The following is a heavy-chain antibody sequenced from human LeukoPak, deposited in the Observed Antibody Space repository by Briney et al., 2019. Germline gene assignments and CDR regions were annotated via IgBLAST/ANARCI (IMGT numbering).Heavy chain of an antibody. J-gene: IGHJ4*02. CDR2: MNPNSGNT. CDR3: ARGSSSSSSFDY. Sequence: GASVKVSCKASGYTFTSYDINWVRQATGQGLEWMGWMNPNSGNTGYAQKFQGRVTMTRNTSISTAYMGPSSLRSEDTAVYYCARGSSSSSSFDYWGQGTLVTVSS. V-gene: IGHV1-8*01. CDR1: GYTFTSYD. D-gene: IGHD6-6*01.